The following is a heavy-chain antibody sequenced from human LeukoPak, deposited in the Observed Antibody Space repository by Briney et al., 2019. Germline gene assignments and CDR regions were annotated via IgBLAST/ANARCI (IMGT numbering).Heavy chain of an antibody. D-gene: IGHD2/OR15-2a*01. CDR2: ISGSGGTT. V-gene: IGHV3-23*01. Sequence: PGGSLRLSCAASRFTFSNYAMSWVRQAPGRGLEWVSAISGSGGTTYYADSVKGRFTISRDNSENTLYLQMNSLRAEDTAVYYCAKDHWHHTSKVPSSRYFDYWGQGTLVTVSS. J-gene: IGHJ4*02. CDR1: RFTFSNYA. CDR3: AKDHWHHTSKVPSSRYFDY.